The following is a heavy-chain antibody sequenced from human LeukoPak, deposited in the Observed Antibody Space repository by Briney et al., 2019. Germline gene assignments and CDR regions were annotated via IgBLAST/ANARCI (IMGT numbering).Heavy chain of an antibody. D-gene: IGHD2-2*01. Sequence: GGSLRLSCAASGFTFSSYAMSWVRQAPGKGLGWVSAISGSGGSTYYADSVKGRFTISRDNSKNTLYLQMNSLRAEDTAVYYCAKSPGYAVVPAGMYFDYWGQGSLVTVSS. J-gene: IGHJ4*02. CDR2: ISGSGGST. V-gene: IGHV3-23*01. CDR3: AKSPGYAVVPAGMYFDY. CDR1: GFTFSSYA.